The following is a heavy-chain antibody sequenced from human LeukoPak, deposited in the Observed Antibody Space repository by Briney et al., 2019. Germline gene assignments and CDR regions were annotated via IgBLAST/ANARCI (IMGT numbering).Heavy chain of an antibody. CDR2: INSDGSSA. CDR3: AKGLSSWYGDAFDI. J-gene: IGHJ3*02. D-gene: IGHD6-13*01. CDR1: GFTFSTYW. V-gene: IGHV3-74*01. Sequence: GGSLRLSCAASGFTFSTYWMHWVRQAPGKGLVWVSRINSDGSSANYADSVKGRFTISRDNSKNTLSLQMNSLGAEDTAVYYCAKGLSSWYGDAFDIWGQGTMVTVSS.